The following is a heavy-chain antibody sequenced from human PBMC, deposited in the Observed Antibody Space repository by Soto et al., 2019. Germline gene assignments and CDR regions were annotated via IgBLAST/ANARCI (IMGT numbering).Heavy chain of an antibody. D-gene: IGHD3-10*01. CDR2: INTGNGNT. Sequence: QAQLVQSGADLKKPGASVNVSCKASGYTFISYALHWVRQAPGQRPEWMGWINTGNGNTKYSQKFKGRLAFTRDTSANTSYMELSSLTSEDTAVYSCARGSSMVRGVISWFDSWGQGILVAVST. CDR3: ARGSSMVRGVISWFDS. V-gene: IGHV1-3*04. J-gene: IGHJ5*01. CDR1: GYTFISYA.